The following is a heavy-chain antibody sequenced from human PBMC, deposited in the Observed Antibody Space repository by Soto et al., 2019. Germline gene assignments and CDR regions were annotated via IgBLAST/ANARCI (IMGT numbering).Heavy chain of an antibody. CDR3: ARIGGYHGPLDY. Sequence: SETLSLTCSVSGVSISSYFWSWIRQAPGRGLEWIGYTYHRGSTNYSPSLKSRVAISLDTSENQFSLKVNSVTAADTAVYYCARIGGYHGPLDYWGQGTPVTVS. CDR2: TYHRGST. V-gene: IGHV4-59*01. D-gene: IGHD6-25*01. CDR1: GVSISSYF. J-gene: IGHJ4*02.